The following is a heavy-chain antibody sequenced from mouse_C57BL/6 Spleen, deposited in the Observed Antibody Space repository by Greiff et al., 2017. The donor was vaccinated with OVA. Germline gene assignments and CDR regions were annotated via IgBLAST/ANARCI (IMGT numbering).Heavy chain of an antibody. CDR3: ARRGDDGYYVSYWYFDV. D-gene: IGHD2-3*01. Sequence: EVKVVASGGGLVKPGGSLKLSCAASGFTFSDYGMHWVRQAPEKGLEWVAYISSGSSTIYYADTVKGRFNISRDNAKTTLFLQMTSLKSEDTAMYYCARRGDDGYYVSYWYFDVWGTGTTVTVSS. CDR2: ISSGSSTI. V-gene: IGHV5-17*01. CDR1: GFTFSDYG. J-gene: IGHJ1*03.